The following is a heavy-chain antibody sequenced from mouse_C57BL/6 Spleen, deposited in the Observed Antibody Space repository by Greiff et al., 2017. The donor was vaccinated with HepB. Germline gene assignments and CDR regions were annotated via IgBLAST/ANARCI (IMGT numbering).Heavy chain of an antibody. CDR2: IYPGDGDT. J-gene: IGHJ4*01. V-gene: IGHV1-82*01. Sequence: VQLQQSGPELVKPGASVKISCKASGYAFSSSWMNWVKQRPGKGLEWIGRIYPGDGDTNYNGKFKGKATLTADKSSSTAYMQRSSLTSEDSAVYFCANYYDSRGYAMDYWGQGTSFTVSS. CDR1: GYAFSSSW. D-gene: IGHD1-1*01. CDR3: ANYYDSRGYAMDY.